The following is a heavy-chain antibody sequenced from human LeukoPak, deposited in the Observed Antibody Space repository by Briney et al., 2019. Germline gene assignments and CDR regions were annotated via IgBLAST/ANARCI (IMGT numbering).Heavy chain of an antibody. CDR2: ISYDGSNK. CDR3: ARDVPVGYGDWDYFDY. D-gene: IGHD3-10*01. Sequence: PGGSLRLSCAASGFTFSSYAMSWVRQAPGKGLEWVAVISYDGSNKYYADSVKGRFTISRDNSKNTLYLQMNSLRAEDTAVYYCARDVPVGYGDWDYFDYWGQGTLVTVSS. J-gene: IGHJ4*02. V-gene: IGHV3-30-3*01. CDR1: GFTFSSYA.